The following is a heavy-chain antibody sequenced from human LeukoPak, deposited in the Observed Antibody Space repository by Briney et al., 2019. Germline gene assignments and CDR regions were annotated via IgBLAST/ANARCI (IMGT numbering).Heavy chain of an antibody. CDR3: AITYDFWSGYLGVPPSGLDP. V-gene: IGHV1-8*03. CDR1: GYTFTSYD. J-gene: IGHJ5*02. D-gene: IGHD3-3*01. Sequence: ASVKVSCKASGYTFTSYDINWVRQATGQGLEWMGWMNPNSGNTGCAQKFQGRVTITRNTSISTAYMELSSLRSEDTAVYYCAITYDFWSGYLGVPPSGLDPWGQGTLVTVSS. CDR2: MNPNSGNT.